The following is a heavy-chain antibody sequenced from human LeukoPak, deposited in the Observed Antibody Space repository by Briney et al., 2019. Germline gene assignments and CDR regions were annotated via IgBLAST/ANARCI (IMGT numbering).Heavy chain of an antibody. V-gene: IGHV5-51*01. D-gene: IGHD2-15*01. CDR2: TYPGDSNT. CDR1: GYSFTNNW. J-gene: IGHJ5*02. Sequence: KDGDSLKISCKGSGYSFTNNWIGWVRQMPGKGLEWMGITYPGDSNTRYSPSFQGQVTISADKSISSAYLQWSSLKASDTAMYYCVRSPACSSGTCYPNWFDPWGQGTLVTVSS. CDR3: VRSPACSSGTCYPNWFDP.